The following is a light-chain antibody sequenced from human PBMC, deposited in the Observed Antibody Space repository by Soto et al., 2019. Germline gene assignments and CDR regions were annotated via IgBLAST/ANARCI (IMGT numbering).Light chain of an antibody. Sequence: EIVMTHSPATLSVSPWERATFSGRASQGIGSYLVWYQQKPGQVPRLLIYDASKRAPGIPARFDGSGSGTDFTLTISSLEAEDFAVYYCQQRSNSPFTFGPGTKVDIK. CDR1: QGIGSY. CDR3: QQRSNSPFT. J-gene: IGKJ3*01. CDR2: DAS. V-gene: IGKV3-11*01.